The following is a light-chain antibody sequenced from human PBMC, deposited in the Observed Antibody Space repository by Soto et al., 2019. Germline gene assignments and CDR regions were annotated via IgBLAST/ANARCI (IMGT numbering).Light chain of an antibody. Sequence: EIVLTQSPGTLSLSPCETATLSCRASQTGDSRYLAWYQQRPGQAPRLLIHGASTRATGIPARFSGSGSGTEFTLTISSLQSEDFAVYYCQQYNTWPPAITFGQGTRLEIK. J-gene: IGKJ5*01. CDR2: GAS. CDR1: QTGDSRY. V-gene: IGKV3-15*01. CDR3: QQYNTWPPAIT.